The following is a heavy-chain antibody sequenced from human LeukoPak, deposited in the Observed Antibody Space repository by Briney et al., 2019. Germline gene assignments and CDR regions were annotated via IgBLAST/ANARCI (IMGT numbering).Heavy chain of an antibody. CDR2: ISYDGSNK. J-gene: IGHJ5*02. CDR3: AKAADPAYDSSGYYH. D-gene: IGHD3-22*01. V-gene: IGHV3-30*18. CDR1: GFTFSSYG. Sequence: GGSLRLSCAASGFTFSSYGMHWVRQAPGKGLEWVAVISYDGSNKYYADSVKGRFTISRDNSKNTLYLQMNSLRAEDTAVYYCAKAADPAYDSSGYYHWGQGTLVTVSS.